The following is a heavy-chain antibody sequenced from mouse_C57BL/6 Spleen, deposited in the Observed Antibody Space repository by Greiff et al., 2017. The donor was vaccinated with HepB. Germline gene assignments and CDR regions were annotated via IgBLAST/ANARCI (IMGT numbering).Heavy chain of an antibody. CDR2: ISSGGSYT. CDR1: GFTFSSYG. D-gene: IGHD2-1*01. CDR3: ARHDYGNPAWFAY. V-gene: IGHV5-6*01. J-gene: IGHJ3*01. Sequence: EVQLVESGGDLVKPGGSLKLSCAASGFTFSSYGMSWVRQTPDKRLEWVATISSGGSYTYYPDSVKGRFTISRDNAKNTLYLQMSSLKSEDTAMYYCARHDYGNPAWFAYWGQRTLVTVSA.